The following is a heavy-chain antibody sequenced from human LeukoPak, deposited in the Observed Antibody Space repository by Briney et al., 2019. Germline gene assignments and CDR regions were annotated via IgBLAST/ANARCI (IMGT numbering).Heavy chain of an antibody. CDR2: ISAYNGNT. Sequence: ASVKVSCKASGYIFTGYYMHWVRQAPGQGLEWMGWISAYNGNTNYAQKLQGRVTMTTDTSTSTAYMELRSLRSDDTAVYYCARGGIYYYGSGSYVYAFDIWGQGTMVTVSS. V-gene: IGHV1-18*04. D-gene: IGHD3-10*01. CDR1: GYIFTGYY. CDR3: ARGGIYYYGSGSYVYAFDI. J-gene: IGHJ3*02.